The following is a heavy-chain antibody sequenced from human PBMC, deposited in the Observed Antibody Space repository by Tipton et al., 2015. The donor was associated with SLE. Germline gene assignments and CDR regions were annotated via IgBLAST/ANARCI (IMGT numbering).Heavy chain of an antibody. D-gene: IGHD1-26*01. CDR1: GGSFSGYY. V-gene: IGHV4-34*01. CDR3: ARDPREPGDY. CDR2: INHSGST. Sequence: TLSLTCAVYGGSFSGYYWSWIRQPPGKGLEWIGEINHSGSTNYNPSLKSRVTISVDTPKNQFSLKLSSVTAADTAVYYCARDPREPGDYWGQETLVTVSS. J-gene: IGHJ4*02.